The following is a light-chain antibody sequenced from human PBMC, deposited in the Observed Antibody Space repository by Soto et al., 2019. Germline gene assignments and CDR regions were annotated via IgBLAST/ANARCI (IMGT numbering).Light chain of an antibody. J-gene: IGLJ1*01. Sequence: QSVLTQPPSVSGAPGQRVTISFTGSSSNIGAGCDVHWYQQLPGAGPKLLISGNSNRPSGVPDRFSGSRSGTSASLAITGLQAEDEADYYCQSHDSSLSAYVFGTGTKVTVL. CDR1: SSNIGAGCD. CDR2: GNS. V-gene: IGLV1-40*01. CDR3: QSHDSSLSAYV.